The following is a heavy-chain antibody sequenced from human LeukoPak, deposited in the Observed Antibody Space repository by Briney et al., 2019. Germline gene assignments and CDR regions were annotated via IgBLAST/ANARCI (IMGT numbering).Heavy chain of an antibody. CDR2: ISAYNGNT. CDR1: GYTFTSYG. J-gene: IGHJ4*02. D-gene: IGHD3-22*01. V-gene: IGHV1-18*01. Sequence: ASVRVSCKASGYTFTSYGISWVRQAPGQGLEWMGWISAYNGNTNYAQKLQGRVTMTTATSTSTAYMALRSLRSDDTAVYYCARDLRETYYDSSGYYHVPDYWGQGTLVTVSS. CDR3: ARDLRETYYDSSGYYHVPDY.